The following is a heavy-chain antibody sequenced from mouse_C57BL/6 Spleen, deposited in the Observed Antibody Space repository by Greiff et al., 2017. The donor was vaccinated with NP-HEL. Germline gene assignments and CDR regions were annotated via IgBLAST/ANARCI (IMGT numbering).Heavy chain of an antibody. CDR2: IDPSDSET. J-gene: IGHJ4*01. D-gene: IGHD4-1*01. CDR1: GYTFTSYW. V-gene: IGHV1-52*01. CDR3: ARSPLTFYYYAMDY. Sequence: VQLQQPGAELVRPGSSVKLSCKASGYTFTSYWMHWVKQRPIQGLEWIGNIDPSDSETHYNQKFKDKATLTVDKSSSTAYMQLSSLTSEDSAVYYCARSPLTFYYYAMDYWGQGTSVTVSS.